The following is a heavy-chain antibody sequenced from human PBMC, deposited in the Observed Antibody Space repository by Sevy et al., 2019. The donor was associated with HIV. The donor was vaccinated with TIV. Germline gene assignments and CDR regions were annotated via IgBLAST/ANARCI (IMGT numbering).Heavy chain of an antibody. V-gene: IGHV3-7*01. CDR2: IKEDGSDK. Sequence: GGSLRLSCAASVFTFSSYWMNWVRQAPGKGLEWVANIKEDGSDKYYVDSVKGRFTISRDNAQNSLYLEMNSLRAEDTAVYYCARWDVWGKGTTVTVSS. CDR3: ARWDV. CDR1: VFTFSSYW. J-gene: IGHJ6*04.